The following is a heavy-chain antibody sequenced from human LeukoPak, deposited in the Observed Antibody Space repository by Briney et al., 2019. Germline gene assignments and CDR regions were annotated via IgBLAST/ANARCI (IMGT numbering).Heavy chain of an antibody. Sequence: GASVKVSCRASGYTFIAYYMHWVRQAPGQGLEWMGWINTNTGNPTYAQGFTGRFVFSLDTSVSTAYLQISSLKAEDTAVYYCARTEYYDFWSGSNFDYWGQGTLVTVSS. CDR3: ARTEYYDFWSGSNFDY. V-gene: IGHV7-4-1*02. CDR2: INTNTGNP. D-gene: IGHD3-3*01. J-gene: IGHJ4*02. CDR1: GYTFIAYY.